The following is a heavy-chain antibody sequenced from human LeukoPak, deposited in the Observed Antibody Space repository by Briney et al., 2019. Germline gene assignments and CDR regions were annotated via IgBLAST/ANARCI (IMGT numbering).Heavy chain of an antibody. Sequence: SETLSPTCAVYGGSFSGYYWSWIRQPPGKGLEWIGEINHSGSTNYNPSLKSRVTISVDTSKNQFSLKLSSVTAADTAVYYCARAHRGYSSSWYSDYWGQGTLVTVSS. D-gene: IGHD6-13*01. CDR2: INHSGST. V-gene: IGHV4-34*01. CDR1: GGSFSGYY. CDR3: ARAHRGYSSSWYSDY. J-gene: IGHJ4*02.